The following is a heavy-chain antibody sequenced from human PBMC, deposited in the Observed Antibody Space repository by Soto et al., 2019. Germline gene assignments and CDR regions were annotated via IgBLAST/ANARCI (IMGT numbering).Heavy chain of an antibody. CDR3: ARYSGHYGMDV. J-gene: IGHJ6*02. CDR1: GGSISSSSW. Sequence: XETLSLTCAVSGGSISSSSWWSWVRQPPGKGLEWIGEIYHSGSTNYNPSLKSRVTISVDKSKNQFSLKLSSVTAADTAVYYCARYSGHYGMDVWGQGTTVTVSS. D-gene: IGHD6-19*01. V-gene: IGHV4-4*02. CDR2: IYHSGST.